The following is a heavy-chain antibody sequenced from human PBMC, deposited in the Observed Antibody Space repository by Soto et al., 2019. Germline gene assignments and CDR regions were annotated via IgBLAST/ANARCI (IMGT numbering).Heavy chain of an antibody. CDR3: AKNYGFDYFDY. CDR2: ISYDGSNK. J-gene: IGHJ4*02. V-gene: IGHV3-30*18. CDR1: GFTFSSYG. Sequence: GSLRLSCAASGFTFSSYGMHWVRQAPGKGLEWVAVISYDGSNKYYADSVKGRFTISRDNSKNTLYLQMNSLRAEDTAVYYCAKNYGFDYFDYWGQGTLVTVSS. D-gene: IGHD4-17*01.